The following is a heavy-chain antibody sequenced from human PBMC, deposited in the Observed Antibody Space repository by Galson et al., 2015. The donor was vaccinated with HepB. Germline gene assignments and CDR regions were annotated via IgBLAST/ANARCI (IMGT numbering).Heavy chain of an antibody. V-gene: IGHV3-30-3*01. J-gene: IGHJ4*02. CDR1: GFMFRNYA. CDR2: ISYDGINK. CDR3: AGTNLVLDS. Sequence: SLRLSCAASGFMFRNYAMHWVRQAPGKGLEWVAVISYDGINKFYADSVKGRFTISRDNSKTTLYLQMNSLRTEDTAVYYCAGTNLVLDSWGQGTLVTVSS. D-gene: IGHD4/OR15-4a*01.